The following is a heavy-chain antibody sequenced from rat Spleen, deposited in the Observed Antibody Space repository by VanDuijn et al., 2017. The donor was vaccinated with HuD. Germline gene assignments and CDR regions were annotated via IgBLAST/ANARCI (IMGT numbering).Heavy chain of an antibody. CDR3: ARANRESYAHFDH. CDR2: IWSGGST. J-gene: IGHJ2*01. CDR1: GFSLTSYH. Sequence: QVQLKESGPGLVQPSQTLSLTCTVSGFSLTSYHVSWVRQPPGKGLEWMGVIWSGGSTAYNSLLKSRLSITRDISESQVFLKMKSLQTEDTATYYCARANRESYAHFDHWGQGVMVTVSS. D-gene: IGHD1-12*01. V-gene: IGHV2-43*01.